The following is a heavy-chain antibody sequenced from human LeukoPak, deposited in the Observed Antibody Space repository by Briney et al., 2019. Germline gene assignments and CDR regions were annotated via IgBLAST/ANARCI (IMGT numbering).Heavy chain of an antibody. CDR2: ISAYNGNK. CDR1: GYTFTTYG. D-gene: IGHD6-19*01. V-gene: IGHV1-18*01. Sequence: GASVKVSCKASGYTFTTYGINWVRQAPGQGLEWMGWISAYNGNKNYAQQLQGRVTMTTDTSTSTAYMELRSLRSDDTAVYYCARVQRQASGWYGYYGMDVWGQGTTVTVSS. J-gene: IGHJ6*02. CDR3: ARVQRQASGWYGYYGMDV.